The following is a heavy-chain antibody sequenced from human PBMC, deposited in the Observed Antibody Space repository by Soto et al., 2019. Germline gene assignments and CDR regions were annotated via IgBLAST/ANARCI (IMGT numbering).Heavy chain of an antibody. J-gene: IGHJ4*02. V-gene: IGHV3-23*01. CDR3: AKNYVFDR. Sequence: EVQLLESGGDLVQPGGSLRLSCAASGFTFSSFAMSWARQAPGKGLEWVSSIGVTGSTYYDDSVRGRLTISRDNSKNTLYLQMDSLRAEDTAVYYCAKNYVFDRWGQGTPVTVSS. CDR1: GFTFSSFA. CDR2: IGVTGST. D-gene: IGHD1-7*01.